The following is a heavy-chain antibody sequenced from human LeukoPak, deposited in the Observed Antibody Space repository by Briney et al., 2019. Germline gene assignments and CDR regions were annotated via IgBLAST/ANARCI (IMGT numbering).Heavy chain of an antibody. J-gene: IGHJ4*02. CDR3: SRLDCSGSYTRGPDY. V-gene: IGHV5-51*01. CDR2: IYPGDSDT. CDR1: GYSFTKYW. Sequence: GESLKIFRKGSGYSFTKYWIGWVRQMSGKGLEGMGLIYPGDSDTRYSPSFQGQVTISADKSISTAYLQWSSLKASDTAMYYCSRLDCSGSYTRGPDYWGQGTLVTVSS. D-gene: IGHD3-10*02.